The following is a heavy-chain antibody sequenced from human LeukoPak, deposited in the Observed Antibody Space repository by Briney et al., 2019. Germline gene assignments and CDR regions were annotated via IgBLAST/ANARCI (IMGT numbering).Heavy chain of an antibody. D-gene: IGHD3-22*01. CDR1: GYTFTDYY. CDR3: ARAAYYYDGSGYHLGD. V-gene: IGHV1-2*06. J-gene: IGHJ4*02. Sequence: ASVKVSCKASGYTFTDYYMHWVRQAPGQGLEWMGRINPNSGGTNYAQKFQARVTMTRDMSISTAYMELSRLRSDDTALYYCARAAYYYDGSGYHLGDWGQGTLVTVSS. CDR2: INPNSGGT.